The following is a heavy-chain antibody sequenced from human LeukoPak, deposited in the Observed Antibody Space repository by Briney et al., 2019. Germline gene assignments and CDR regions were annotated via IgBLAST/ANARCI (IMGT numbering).Heavy chain of an antibody. CDR3: ARGMGFSSGWYIDN. J-gene: IGHJ4*02. V-gene: IGHV1-2*02. D-gene: IGHD6-19*01. CDR1: GYNFIAYY. Sequence: ASVKASCKASGYNFIAYYIHWVRQAPGQGLEWMGWINPNSGGTKSAQTFQGRVTMTRDTSITTAYMELSSLISDDTAVYYCARGMGFSSGWYIDNWGQGTLITVSS. CDR2: INPNSGGT.